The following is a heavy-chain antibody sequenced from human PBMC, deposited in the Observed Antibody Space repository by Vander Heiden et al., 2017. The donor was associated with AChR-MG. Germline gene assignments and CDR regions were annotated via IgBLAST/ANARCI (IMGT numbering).Heavy chain of an antibody. CDR1: GFPFRAPA. CDR2: ISKDGENK. J-gene: IGHJ4*02. CDR3: AKILTDTSGWENVDF. V-gene: IGHV3-30*18. Sequence: QVQLVESGGGVVRPGRPLRLSCAASGFPFRAPAMHWVRQAPGKGVEWVAVISKDGENKNYAESVKGRFDISRDNSKRSLSLLVNSLRSQDTAMYFWAKILTDTSGWENVDFWGQGTLGTVSS. D-gene: IGHD6-19*01.